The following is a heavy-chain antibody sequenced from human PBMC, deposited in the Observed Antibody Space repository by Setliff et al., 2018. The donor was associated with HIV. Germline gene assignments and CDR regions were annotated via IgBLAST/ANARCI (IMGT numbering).Heavy chain of an antibody. J-gene: IGHJ4*02. Sequence: SETLSLTCAVYGGSFGDQFWNWIRQSPGQGLEWICEINHGGDTNYNPSLKSRVTISVGSSYNHFSLKLSSVTAADTGVYYCASRRGIEFYFDIWGQGTPVTVSS. V-gene: IGHV4-34*01. CDR2: INHGGDT. CDR3: ASRRGIEFYFDI. D-gene: IGHD3-10*01. CDR1: GGSFGDQF.